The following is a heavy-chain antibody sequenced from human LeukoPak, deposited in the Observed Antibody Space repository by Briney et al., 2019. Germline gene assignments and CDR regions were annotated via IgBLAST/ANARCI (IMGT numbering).Heavy chain of an antibody. CDR2: IKQDGSEK. Sequence: GGSLRLSCAASGFTLSRYWMAWVRQAPGTGLEWVANIKQDGSEKYYVDSVKGRFTISRDNAKNSLYLQMNSLRAEDTAVYYCASGGSYAPDYWGQGTLVTVSS. CDR3: ASGGSYAPDY. J-gene: IGHJ4*02. CDR1: GFTLSRYW. D-gene: IGHD1-26*01. V-gene: IGHV3-7*01.